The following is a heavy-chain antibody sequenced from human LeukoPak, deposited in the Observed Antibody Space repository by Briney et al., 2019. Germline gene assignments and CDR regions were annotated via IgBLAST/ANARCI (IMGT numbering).Heavy chain of an antibody. Sequence: ASVKVSCKASGYTFTSYYMHWVRQAPGQGLEWMGIINPSGGSTSYAQKFQGRVTMTRDMSTSTVYMELSSLRSEDTAVYFCARELGYTYGYGYWGQGTLVTVSS. D-gene: IGHD5-18*01. J-gene: IGHJ4*02. CDR1: GYTFTSYY. CDR2: INPSGGST. CDR3: ARELGYTYGYGY. V-gene: IGHV1-46*01.